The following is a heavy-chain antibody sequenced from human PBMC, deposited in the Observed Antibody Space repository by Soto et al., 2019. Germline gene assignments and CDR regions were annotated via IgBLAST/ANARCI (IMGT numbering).Heavy chain of an antibody. D-gene: IGHD6-19*01. V-gene: IGHV3-33*01. CDR3: AREFRGQWLAFDY. Sequence: QVQLVESGGGVVQPGRSLRLSCAASGFTFSSYGMHWVRQAPGKGLEWVAVIWYDGSNKYYADSVKGRFTISRDNSKNTLYLQMNSLRAEDTAVYYCAREFRGQWLAFDYWGQGTLVTVSS. J-gene: IGHJ4*02. CDR2: IWYDGSNK. CDR1: GFTFSSYG.